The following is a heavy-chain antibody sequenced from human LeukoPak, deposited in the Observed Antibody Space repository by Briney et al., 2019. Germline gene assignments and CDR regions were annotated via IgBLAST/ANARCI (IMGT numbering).Heavy chain of an antibody. CDR3: ARDYGAMIVVDTFDY. Sequence: PGGSLRLSCAASGFTVSSNYMSWVRQAPGKGLEWVSVIYSGGSTYYADSVRGRFTISRDNSKNTLYLQMNSLRAEDTAVYFCARDYGAMIVVDTFDYWGQGTLVTVSS. J-gene: IGHJ4*02. CDR1: GFTVSSNY. CDR2: IYSGGST. D-gene: IGHD3-22*01. V-gene: IGHV3-53*05.